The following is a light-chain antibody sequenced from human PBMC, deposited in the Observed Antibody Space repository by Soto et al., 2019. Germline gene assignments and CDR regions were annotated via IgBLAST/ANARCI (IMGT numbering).Light chain of an antibody. CDR3: QQRSNWPST. Sequence: EIVLTQSPATLSLSPGERATLSCRASQSVSSYLAWYQQKPGQAPRLLIYDASNRATGIPARFSGSGSGTDFALTISSLETEDFEVYYCQQRSNWPSTFGGGTKVEIK. CDR2: DAS. V-gene: IGKV3-11*01. J-gene: IGKJ4*01. CDR1: QSVSSY.